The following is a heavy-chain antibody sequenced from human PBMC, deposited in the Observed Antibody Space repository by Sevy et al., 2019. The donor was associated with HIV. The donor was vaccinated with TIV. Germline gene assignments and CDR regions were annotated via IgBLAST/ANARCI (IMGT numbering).Heavy chain of an antibody. CDR1: GFTFTNTW. CDR2: IKSKTDGGIG. V-gene: IGHV3-15*01. D-gene: IGHD5-18*01. CDR3: TTGDPYNRYGYMRPYFFDY. J-gene: IGHJ4*02. Sequence: GGSLRLSCAASGFTFTNTWMSWVRQAPGKGLEWVGRIKSKTDGGIGDYAAPVKGKFSISRDDSNNTLYLQMNSLKTEDTAEYYCTTGDPYNRYGYMRPYFFDYWGQGTLVTVSS.